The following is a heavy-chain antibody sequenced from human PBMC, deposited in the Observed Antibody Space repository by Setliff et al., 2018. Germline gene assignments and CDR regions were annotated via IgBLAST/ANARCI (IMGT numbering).Heavy chain of an antibody. CDR2: IYLGGSA. V-gene: IGHV4-4*07. D-gene: IGHD5-18*01. CDR1: GGSISSYY. J-gene: IGHJ4*02. Sequence: SETLSLTCTVSGGSISSYYWSWIRQPAGKGLEWIGHIYLGGSANYNPSLKSRVTMSIDTPKNQFSLKLSSVTAADTAVYYCASWRGYGFGIDYWGQGALVTVSS. CDR3: ASWRGYGFGIDY.